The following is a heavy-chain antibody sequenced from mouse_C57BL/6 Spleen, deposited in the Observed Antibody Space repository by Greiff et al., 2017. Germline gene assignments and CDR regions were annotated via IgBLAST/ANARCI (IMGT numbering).Heavy chain of an antibody. V-gene: IGHV2-3*01. J-gene: IGHJ4*01. Sequence: QVQLQQSGPGLVAPSQSLSITCPVSGFSLTSSGVSWVRQPPGKGLEWLGVIWGDGSSNYHSALISRLCISKDNSKSQVFLKLNRLQTDYTATYYCAKQRECAMDYWGQGTSVTVSS. CDR2: IWGDGSS. CDR1: GFSLTSSG. CDR3: AKQRECAMDY.